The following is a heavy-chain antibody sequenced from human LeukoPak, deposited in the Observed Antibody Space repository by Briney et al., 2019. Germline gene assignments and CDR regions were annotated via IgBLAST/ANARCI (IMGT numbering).Heavy chain of an antibody. CDR3: ARTYGDFNYFYYMDV. CDR2: IYYSGST. J-gene: IGHJ6*03. CDR1: GASISSSSYY. D-gene: IGHD4-17*01. V-gene: IGHV4-39*07. Sequence: PSETLSLTCTVSGASISSSSYYWGWIRQPPGKGLEWIGSIYYSGSTFYNPSLKSRVTISVDMSKNQFSLKLTSVTAADTALYYCARTYGDFNYFYYMDVWGKGTTVTVSS.